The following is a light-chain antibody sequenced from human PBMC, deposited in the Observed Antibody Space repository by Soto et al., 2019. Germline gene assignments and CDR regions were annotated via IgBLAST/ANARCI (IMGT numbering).Light chain of an antibody. J-gene: IGLJ2*01. CDR2: DVN. V-gene: IGLV2-14*01. CDR3: SSYTSSTVV. CDR1: SSDVGGYNY. Sequence: QSVLTQPASVSGSPGQSITISCTGTSSDVGGYNYVSWYQQHPGKAPKLMIYDVNNRPSGVSNRFSGSKSGNTASLTISGLQAEDEADYYCSSYTSSTVVFGGGTQLTVL.